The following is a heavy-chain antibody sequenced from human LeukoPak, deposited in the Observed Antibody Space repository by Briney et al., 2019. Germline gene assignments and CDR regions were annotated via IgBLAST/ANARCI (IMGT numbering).Heavy chain of an antibody. Sequence: VASVKVSCRASGYTFTGYYMHWVRQAPGQGLEWMGIINPSGGSTSYAQKFQGRVTMTRDMSTSTVYMELSSLRSEDTAVYYCARGARYYYDSSGYVNYWGQGTLVTVSS. CDR3: ARGARYYYDSSGYVNY. D-gene: IGHD3-22*01. CDR1: GYTFTGYY. V-gene: IGHV1-46*01. CDR2: INPSGGST. J-gene: IGHJ4*02.